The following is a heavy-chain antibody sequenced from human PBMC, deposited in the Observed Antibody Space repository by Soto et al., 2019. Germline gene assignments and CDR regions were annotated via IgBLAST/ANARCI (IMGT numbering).Heavy chain of an antibody. CDR3: SRCRITIAWNYFYLGMDV. CDR1: GASVSGQY. D-gene: IGHD1-20*01. Sequence: QVQLHQRGAGLLKPSETLSLTCAVSGASVSGQYWSWIRQPPGKGLEWVGEIIPTGSTTYNPSLKRRLSFSLEPSQNHFSLYLCFVCFADTGVYYCSRCRITIAWNYFYLGMDVWGQGTTVTVSS. V-gene: IGHV4-34*12. J-gene: IGHJ6*02. CDR2: IIPTGST.